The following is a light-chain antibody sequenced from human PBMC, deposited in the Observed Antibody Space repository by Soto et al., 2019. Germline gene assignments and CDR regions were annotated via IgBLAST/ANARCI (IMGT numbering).Light chain of an antibody. CDR1: QSVSSSY. CDR2: GTS. Sequence: EIVLTQSPGTLSLSPGERATLSCRASQSVSSSYLAWYQHKPGRAPRLLIDGTSSRATGIPDRFSGSGSGTDFTLTISRLEPEDFAMYYCQQYGTSPRGTFGQGTKVDIK. V-gene: IGKV3-20*01. J-gene: IGKJ1*01. CDR3: QQYGTSPRGT.